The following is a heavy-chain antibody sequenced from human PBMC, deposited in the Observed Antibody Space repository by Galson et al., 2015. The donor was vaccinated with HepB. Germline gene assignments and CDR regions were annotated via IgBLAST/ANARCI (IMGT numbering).Heavy chain of an antibody. J-gene: IGHJ4*02. CDR1: GFTFSSYA. CDR2: ISYDGSNK. CDR3: ARVSYSSSVPFDY. Sequence: SLRLSCAASGFTFSSYAMHWVRQAPGKGLEWVAVISYDGSNKYYADSVKGRFTVSRDNSKNTLYLQMNSLRAEDTAVYYCARVSYSSSVPFDYWGQGTLVTVSS. D-gene: IGHD6-6*01. V-gene: IGHV3-30-3*01.